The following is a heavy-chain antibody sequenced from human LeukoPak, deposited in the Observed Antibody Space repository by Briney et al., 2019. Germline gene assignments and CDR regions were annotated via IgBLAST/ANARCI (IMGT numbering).Heavy chain of an antibody. CDR3: ARDRRYGGNGFDY. J-gene: IGHJ4*02. D-gene: IGHD4-23*01. CDR1: GGSISSYY. Sequence: SETLSLTCTVSGGSISSYYWSWIRQPAGKGLESIGHISTSGSTNYNPSLKSRVTMSVDTSKNQFSLKLSSVTAADTAVYYCARDRRYGGNGFDYWGQGTLVTVSS. CDR2: ISTSGST. V-gene: IGHV4-4*07.